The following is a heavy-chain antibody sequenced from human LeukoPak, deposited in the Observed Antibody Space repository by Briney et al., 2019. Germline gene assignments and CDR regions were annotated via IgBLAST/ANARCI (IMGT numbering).Heavy chain of an antibody. J-gene: IGHJ4*02. CDR1: GFTFSSYA. Sequence: GGSLRLSCAASGFTFSSYAMSWVRQAPWKGLEWVSAISNSGGSTYYADSVKGRFTISRDNSKNTLSLQMNSLRAEDTAVYYCAKGGIAMADYYFDYWGQGTLVTVSS. CDR2: ISNSGGST. V-gene: IGHV3-23*01. D-gene: IGHD6-19*01. CDR3: AKGGIAMADYYFDY.